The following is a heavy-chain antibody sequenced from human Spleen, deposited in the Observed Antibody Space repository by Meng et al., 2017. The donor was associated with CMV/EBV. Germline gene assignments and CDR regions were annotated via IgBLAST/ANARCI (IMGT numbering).Heavy chain of an antibody. D-gene: IGHD3-10*01. CDR1: GFTFSSYN. CDR2: ISSSRYI. J-gene: IGHJ6*02. CDR3: ARGEVDYYGSGSYEVFYYYYGMDV. V-gene: IGHV3-21*01. Sequence: GGSLRLSCAASGFTFSSYNMNWVRQAPGKGLEWVSSISSSRYIFYADSVKGRFTISRDNAKNSLFLQMDSLRAEDTAVYYCARGEVDYYGSGSYEVFYYYYGMDVWGQGTTVTVSS.